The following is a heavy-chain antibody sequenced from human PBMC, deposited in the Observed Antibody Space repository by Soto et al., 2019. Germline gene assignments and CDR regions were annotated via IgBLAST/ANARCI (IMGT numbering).Heavy chain of an antibody. CDR3: ARLKRYDFWQHYYYYYYMDV. V-gene: IGHV4-39*01. Sequence: QLQLQESGPGLVKPSETLSLTCTVSGGSISSSSYYWGSIRQPPGKGLEWIGSIYYSGSTYYNPSLKSRVTISVDTSKNQFSLKLSSVTAADTAVYYCARLKRYDFWQHYYYYYYMDVWGKGTTVTVSS. CDR1: GGSISSSSYY. D-gene: IGHD3-3*01. J-gene: IGHJ6*03. CDR2: IYYSGST.